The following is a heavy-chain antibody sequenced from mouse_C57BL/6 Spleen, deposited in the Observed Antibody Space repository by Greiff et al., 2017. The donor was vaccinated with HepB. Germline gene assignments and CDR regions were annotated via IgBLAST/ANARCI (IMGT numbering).Heavy chain of an antibody. D-gene: IGHD1-1*01. J-gene: IGHJ2*01. CDR1: GYTFTDHT. Sequence: LEESDAELVKPGASVKISCKVSGYTFTDHTIHWMKQRPEQGLEWIGYIYPRDGSTKYNEKFKGKATLTADKSSSTAYMQLNSLTSEDSAVYFCARFGRYGSSSYFDYWGQGTTLTVSS. CDR3: ARFGRYGSSSYFDY. V-gene: IGHV1-78*01. CDR2: IYPRDGST.